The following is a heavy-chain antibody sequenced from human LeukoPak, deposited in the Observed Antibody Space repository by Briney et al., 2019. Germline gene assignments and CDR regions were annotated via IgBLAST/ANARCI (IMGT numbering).Heavy chain of an antibody. Sequence: EASVKVSCKVSGYTLTELSMHWVRQAPGKGLEWMGGFDPEDGETIYAQKFQGRVTMTEDTSTDTAYMELSSLRSEDTAVYYCATDGSDYGGNSDGARSKKLVTFDPWGQGTLVTVSS. D-gene: IGHD4-23*01. CDR3: ATDGSDYGGNSDGARSKKLVTFDP. J-gene: IGHJ5*02. V-gene: IGHV1-24*01. CDR2: FDPEDGET. CDR1: GYTLTELS.